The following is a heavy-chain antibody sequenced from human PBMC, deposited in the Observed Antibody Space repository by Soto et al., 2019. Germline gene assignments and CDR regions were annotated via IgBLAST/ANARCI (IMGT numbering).Heavy chain of an antibody. CDR2: INHSGST. J-gene: IGHJ5*02. CDR1: GGSFSGYY. CDR3: ASPGIAAAGWWVHWFDP. Sequence: LSLTCAVYGGSFSGYYWRWIRQPPGKGLEWIGEINHSGSTNYNPSLKSRVTISVDTSKNQFSLKLSPVTAADTAVYSCASPGIAAAGWWVHWFDPLGKGTLITVSS. D-gene: IGHD6-13*01. V-gene: IGHV4-34*01.